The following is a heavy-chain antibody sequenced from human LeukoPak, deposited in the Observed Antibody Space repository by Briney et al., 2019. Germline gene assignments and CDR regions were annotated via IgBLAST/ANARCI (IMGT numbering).Heavy chain of an antibody. CDR2: ISASADST. V-gene: IGHV3-23*01. D-gene: IGHD6-13*01. J-gene: IGHJ6*03. CDR3: ARVESFSSWYDYYYYYYMDV. CDR1: GITFSNYA. Sequence: GGSLRLSCAASGITFSNYAMSWVRQAPGKGLEWVSSISASADSTYYADSVKGRFTISRDNAKNSLYLQMNSLRAEDTAVYYCARVESFSSWYDYYYYYYMDVWGKGTTVTVSS.